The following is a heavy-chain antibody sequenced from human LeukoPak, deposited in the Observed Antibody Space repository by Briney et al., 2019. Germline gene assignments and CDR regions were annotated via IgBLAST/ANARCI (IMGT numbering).Heavy chain of an antibody. CDR1: GGTFSSYA. V-gene: IGHV1-69*04. CDR2: IIPILGIA. D-gene: IGHD6-19*01. J-gene: IGHJ3*02. CDR3: ARVHSSGPTEAFDI. Sequence: GASVKVSCKASGGTFSSYAISWVRQAPGQGLEWMGRIIPILGIANYAQKFQGRVTITADKSTSTAYMELSSLRSEDTAVYYCARVHSSGPTEAFDIWGQGTMVTVS.